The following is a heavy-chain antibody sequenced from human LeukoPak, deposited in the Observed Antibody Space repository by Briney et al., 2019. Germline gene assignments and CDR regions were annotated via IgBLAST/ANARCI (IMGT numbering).Heavy chain of an antibody. CDR2: IIPIFGIA. Sequence: SAVTVSCKACGGTFRRYAISWVRQAPGQGLEWMGRIIPIFGIANYAQKFQGRVTITADKSTSTAYMELSSLRSEDTAVYYCARGCGGDCYSEDYYYGMDVWGQGTTVTVSS. J-gene: IGHJ6*02. CDR1: GGTFRRYA. D-gene: IGHD2-21*02. V-gene: IGHV1-69*04. CDR3: ARGCGGDCYSEDYYYGMDV.